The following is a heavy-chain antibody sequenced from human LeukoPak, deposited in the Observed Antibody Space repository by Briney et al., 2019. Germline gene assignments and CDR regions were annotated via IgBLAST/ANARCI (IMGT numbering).Heavy chain of an antibody. CDR2: IDLNSGHT. D-gene: IGHD5-24*01. Sequence: ASVKVSCKASGYTFTSYDINWVRQATGQGLEWMGWIDLNSGHTGFAQKFQGRVTLTWDTSISTAYMELSSLTSEDTAVYYCARVRDGYNDAYDIWGQGTMVTVSS. CDR3: ARVRDGYNDAYDI. V-gene: IGHV1-8*01. CDR1: GYTFTSYD. J-gene: IGHJ3*02.